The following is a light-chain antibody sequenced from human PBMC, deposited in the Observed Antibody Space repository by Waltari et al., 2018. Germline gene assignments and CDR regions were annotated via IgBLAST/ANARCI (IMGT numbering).Light chain of an antibody. J-gene: IGKJ2*01. V-gene: IGKV1-5*03. CDR3: QQYDTYLYT. CDR1: QSISTW. Sequence: DIQMTQSPSTLSAYVGDRVTLTCRASQSISTWLAWYQQKPGKAPKLLIYKASSLESGVPSRFSGSGSGTEFTLTINSLQPDDFASYYCQQYDTYLYTFGQGTKLEIK. CDR2: KAS.